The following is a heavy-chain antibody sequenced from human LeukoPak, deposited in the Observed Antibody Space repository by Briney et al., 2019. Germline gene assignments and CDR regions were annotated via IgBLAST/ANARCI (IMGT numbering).Heavy chain of an antibody. Sequence: GGSLRLSCAASGFTFHVYAMHWVRQAPGKGLEWVSLISWDGSSTYYADSVKGRFTISRDNSKKSLYLQMNSLRTEDTALYYCAKDFSYSSSWYGVLYFYYYMDVWGKGTTVTVSS. CDR3: AKDFSYSSSWYGVLYFYYYMDV. CDR1: GFTFHVYA. CDR2: ISWDGSST. V-gene: IGHV3-43*02. D-gene: IGHD6-13*01. J-gene: IGHJ6*03.